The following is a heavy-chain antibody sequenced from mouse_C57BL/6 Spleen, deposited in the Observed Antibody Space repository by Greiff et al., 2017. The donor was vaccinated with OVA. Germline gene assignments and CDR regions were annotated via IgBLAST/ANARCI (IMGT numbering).Heavy chain of an antibody. Sequence: VQLMESGAELVRPGTSVKVSCKASGYAFTNYLIEWVKQRPGQGLEWIGVINPGSGGTNYNEKFKGKATLTADKSSSTAYMQLSSLTSEDSAVYFCARAGTTVVANFDVWGTGTTVTVSS. CDR3: ARAGTTVVANFDV. CDR1: GYAFTNYL. D-gene: IGHD1-1*01. J-gene: IGHJ1*03. V-gene: IGHV1-54*01. CDR2: INPGSGGT.